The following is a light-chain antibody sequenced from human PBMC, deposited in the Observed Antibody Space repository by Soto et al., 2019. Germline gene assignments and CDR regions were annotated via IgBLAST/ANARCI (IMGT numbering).Light chain of an antibody. Sequence: SYELTQPPSVSVAPGQTARITCGESNIGSKSVHWYQQKPGQAPVLVVSHDSDRPSGIPERFSGSKSGTSASLAINGLQAEDEAHYYCQSYDNSLSGSWVFGGGTQLTVL. CDR3: QSYDNSLSGSWV. V-gene: IGLV3-21*02. CDR1: NIGSKS. J-gene: IGLJ3*02. CDR2: HDS.